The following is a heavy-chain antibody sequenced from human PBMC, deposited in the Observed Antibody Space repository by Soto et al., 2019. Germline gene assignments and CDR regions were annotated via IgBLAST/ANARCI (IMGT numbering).Heavy chain of an antibody. CDR1: GGSISSGGYS. D-gene: IGHD1-26*01. CDR2: IYHSGST. J-gene: IGHJ4*02. Sequence: SEPLSLTCAVSGGSISSGGYSWSWIRQPPGKGLEWIGYIYHSGSTYYNPSLKSRVTISVDRSKNQFSLKLSSVTAADTAVYYCARGSVGARFDYWGQGTLVTVSS. V-gene: IGHV4-30-2*01. CDR3: ARGSVGARFDY.